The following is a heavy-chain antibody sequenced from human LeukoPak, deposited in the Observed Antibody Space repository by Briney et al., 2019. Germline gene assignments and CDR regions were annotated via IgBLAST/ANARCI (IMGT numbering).Heavy chain of an antibody. CDR3: ARQNDFRLDY. J-gene: IGHJ4*02. CDR1: GYTSSSYW. CDR2: IYPGDSDT. D-gene: IGHD3-3*01. V-gene: IGHV5-51*01. Sequence: GESLRIPCKGSGYTSSSYWIGWVRQMPGKGLEWMGIIYPGDSDTRYSPSLQGQVTISVDTSIGTAYLQWSSLKASDTAIYYCARQNDFRLDYWGQGTLVTVSS.